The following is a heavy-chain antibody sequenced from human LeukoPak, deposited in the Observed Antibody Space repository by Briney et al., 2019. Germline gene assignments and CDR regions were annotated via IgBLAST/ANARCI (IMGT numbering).Heavy chain of an antibody. Sequence: PGGSLRLSCAASGFTFSSYAMSWVRQAPGQGLEWVAVISYDGSNKYYADSVKGRFTISRDNSKNTLYLQMNSLRAEDTAVYYCAKDQKYYYGSGSYDYWGQGTLVTVSS. CDR3: AKDQKYYYGSGSYDY. J-gene: IGHJ4*02. CDR1: GFTFSSYA. CDR2: ISYDGSNK. D-gene: IGHD3-10*01. V-gene: IGHV3-30*18.